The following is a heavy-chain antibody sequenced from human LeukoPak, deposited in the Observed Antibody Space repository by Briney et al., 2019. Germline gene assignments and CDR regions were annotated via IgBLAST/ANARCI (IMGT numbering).Heavy chain of an antibody. D-gene: IGHD5-12*01. Sequence: SGPTLVNPTQTLTLTCTFSGFSLSTSGVGVGWIRQPPGKALGWLALIYWNDDKRYSPSLKSRLTITKDTSKNQVVLTMTNMDPVDTATYYCARYVDIVATIISYGLDYWGQGTLVTVSS. V-gene: IGHV2-5*01. CDR3: ARYVDIVATIISYGLDY. CDR1: GFSLSTSGVG. CDR2: IYWNDDK. J-gene: IGHJ4*02.